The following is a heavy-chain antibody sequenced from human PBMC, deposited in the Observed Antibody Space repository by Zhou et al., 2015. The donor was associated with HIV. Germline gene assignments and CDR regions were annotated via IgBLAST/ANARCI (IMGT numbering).Heavy chain of an antibody. V-gene: IGHV1-69*01. Sequence: QVQLVQSGAEVKKPGSSVKVSCKASGGTFSSYAISWVRQAPGQGLEWMGGIIPIFGTANYAQKFQGRVTITADESTSTAYMELSSLRSEDTAVYYCASRAVRITMVQGTGDYYYYYMDVWGKGTTVTVSS. CDR1: GGTFSSYA. CDR2: IIPIFGTA. CDR3: ASRAVRITMVQGTGDYYYYYMDV. J-gene: IGHJ6*03. D-gene: IGHD3-10*01.